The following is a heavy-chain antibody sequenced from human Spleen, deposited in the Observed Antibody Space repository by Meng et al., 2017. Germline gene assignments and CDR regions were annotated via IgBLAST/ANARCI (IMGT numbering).Heavy chain of an antibody. V-gene: IGHV4-61*02. D-gene: IGHD6-13*01. Sequence: SETLSLTCTVSGGSISSGSYYWSWIRQPAGKGLEWIGRIYTSGSTNYNPSLKSRVTISVDTSKNQFSLKLSSVTAADTAVYYCAGDKYIEAAGTGEYYYYYGLDVWGQGTTVTVSS. CDR3: AGDKYIEAAGTGEYYYYYGLDV. J-gene: IGHJ6*02. CDR2: IYTSGST. CDR1: GGSISSGSYY.